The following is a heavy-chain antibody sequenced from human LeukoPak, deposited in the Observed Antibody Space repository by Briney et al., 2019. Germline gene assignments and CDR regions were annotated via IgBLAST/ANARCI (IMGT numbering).Heavy chain of an antibody. V-gene: IGHV1-46*01. D-gene: IGHD3-22*01. Sequence: ASVKVSCKASGYTSTSYYMHWVRQAPGQGLEWMGIINPSGGSTSYAQKFQGRVTMTRDTSTSTVYMELSSLRSEDTAVYYCARALRITMIVVVSGFDYWGQGTLVTVSS. CDR3: ARALRITMIVVVSGFDY. CDR1: GYTSTSYY. CDR2: INPSGGST. J-gene: IGHJ4*02.